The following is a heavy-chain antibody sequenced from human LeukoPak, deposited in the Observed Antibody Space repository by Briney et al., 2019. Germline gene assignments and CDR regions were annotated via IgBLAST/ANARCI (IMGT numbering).Heavy chain of an antibody. CDR1: GFSFNSDW. Sequence: GGSLRLSCAASGFSFNSDWMDWVRQAPGKGLEWVANIKHDESEKNYLDSVKGRFTISRDNAQNSLYLQMNSLRAEDTAVYYCAKDGREQWLVPYYFDYWGQGALVTVSS. J-gene: IGHJ4*02. CDR3: AKDGREQWLVPYYFDY. D-gene: IGHD6-19*01. CDR2: IKHDESEK. V-gene: IGHV3-7*03.